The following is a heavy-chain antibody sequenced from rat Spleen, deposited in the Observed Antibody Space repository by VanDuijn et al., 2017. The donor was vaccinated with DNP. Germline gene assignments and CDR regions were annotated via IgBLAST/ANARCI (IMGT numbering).Heavy chain of an antibody. CDR2: ISSGGTT. V-gene: IGHV2-6*01. Sequence: QVQLKESGPGLVQPSQTLSLTCTVSGFSLPSYTVSWVRQPPGKGLEWIAAISSGGTTYYNSALKSRLSISRDTSKSQVFLKMSSLQSEETAMYFCASVDGDWGQGVMVTVSS. CDR1: GFSLPSYT. CDR3: ASVDGD. D-gene: IGHD4-1*01. J-gene: IGHJ2*01.